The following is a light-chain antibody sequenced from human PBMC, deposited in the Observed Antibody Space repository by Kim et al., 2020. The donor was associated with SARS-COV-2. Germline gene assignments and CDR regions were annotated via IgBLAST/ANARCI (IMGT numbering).Light chain of an antibody. V-gene: IGKV3-11*01. CDR3: QQRNYWPLT. CDR2: DAF. Sequence: LSPGERATLSCRASQSISSYLAWYQQKPGQAPRLLIFDAFNRAPGIPGRFSGSGSGTDFTLTISSLEPEDFAGYYCQQRNYWPLTFGGGTKVDIK. J-gene: IGKJ4*01. CDR1: QSISSY.